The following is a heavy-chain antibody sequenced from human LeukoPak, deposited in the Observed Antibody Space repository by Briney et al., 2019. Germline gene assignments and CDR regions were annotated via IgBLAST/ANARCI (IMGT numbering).Heavy chain of an antibody. V-gene: IGHV3-21*01. D-gene: IGHD6-19*01. J-gene: IGHJ4*02. Sequence: GGSLRLSCAASGFTFSSYSMNWVRQAPGKGLEWVSSISSSSTYIYYADSVKGRFTISRDNAKNSLYLQMNSLRAEDTAVYYCARATSSVAGTAGFDYWGQGTLVTVSS. CDR3: ARATSSVAGTAGFDY. CDR1: GFTFSSYS. CDR2: ISSSSTYI.